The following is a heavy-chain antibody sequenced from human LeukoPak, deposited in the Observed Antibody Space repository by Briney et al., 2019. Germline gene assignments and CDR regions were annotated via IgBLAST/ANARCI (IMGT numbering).Heavy chain of an antibody. D-gene: IGHD5-18*01. CDR2: IIPVLNIT. Sequence: SVMVSCKTSGGTFSSSAITWVRQAPGQGLEWMGRIIPVLNITTYAQKFQGSVTITADTSTSTVYMELSSLRSEETAVYYCARDQGLTAPPPYGLDVWGQGTTVIVSS. J-gene: IGHJ6*02. V-gene: IGHV1-69*04. CDR1: GGTFSSSA. CDR3: ARDQGLTAPPPYGLDV.